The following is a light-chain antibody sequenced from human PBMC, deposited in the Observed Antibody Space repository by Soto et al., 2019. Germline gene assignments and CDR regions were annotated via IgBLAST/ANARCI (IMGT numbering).Light chain of an antibody. V-gene: IGLV4-69*01. CDR1: SGYSSYA. J-gene: IGLJ2*01. CDR2: LNSDGSH. Sequence: QSVLTQSPSASASLGASVNFTCTLSSGYSSYAIAWHQQQPEKGPRYLMKLNSDGSHSKGDDIPDRFSGSSSGAERYLTISSLHSEDEADYYCQTWGTGIRVFGGGTKLTVL. CDR3: QTWGTGIRV.